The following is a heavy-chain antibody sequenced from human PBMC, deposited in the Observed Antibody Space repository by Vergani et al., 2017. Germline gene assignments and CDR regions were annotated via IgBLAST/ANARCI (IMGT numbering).Heavy chain of an antibody. CDR2: IWYDGSNE. Sequence: QVQLEESGGGVVQPGRSLRLSCAGSGFTLSSHAMHWVRQAPGKGLEWVAFIWYDGSNEYYADSVKGRFTISRENAKNSLYLQMNGLRAGDTAVYYCARRDSSAPALDYWGQGTLVTVSS. D-gene: IGHD6-25*01. J-gene: IGHJ4*02. CDR1: GFTLSSHA. CDR3: ARRDSSAPALDY. V-gene: IGHV3-33*01.